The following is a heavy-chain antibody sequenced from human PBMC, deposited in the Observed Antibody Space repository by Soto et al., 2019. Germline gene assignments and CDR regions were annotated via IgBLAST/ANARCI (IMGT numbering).Heavy chain of an antibody. CDR1: GGSISSNY. J-gene: IGHJ4*02. D-gene: IGHD6-13*01. CDR3: ARYRREAVAGYTLDN. Sequence: PSETLSLTCTVSGGSISSNYWAWIRQPPGKGLEWIGYVYNSGSTNYNPSLKSRVTISEDTSKSQFSLKVNSMTAADTAVYYCARYRREAVAGYTLDNWGQGILVTVSS. CDR2: VYNSGST. V-gene: IGHV4-59*01.